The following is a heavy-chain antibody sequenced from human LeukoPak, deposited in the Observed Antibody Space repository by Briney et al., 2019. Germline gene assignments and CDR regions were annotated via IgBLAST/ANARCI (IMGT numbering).Heavy chain of an antibody. CDR1: GGSITNNNYY. J-gene: IGHJ5*02. D-gene: IGHD5-18*01. V-gene: IGHV4-39*01. CDR2: LYYSGST. Sequence: SETLSLTCTVSGGSITNNNYYWDWIRQPPGKGLEWIGYLYYSGSTHYNPSLKSRVTISVDTSKNQFSLKLSSVTAADTAVYYCARVGRRGYRVNNWFDPWGQGTLVTVSS. CDR3: ARVGRRGYRVNNWFDP.